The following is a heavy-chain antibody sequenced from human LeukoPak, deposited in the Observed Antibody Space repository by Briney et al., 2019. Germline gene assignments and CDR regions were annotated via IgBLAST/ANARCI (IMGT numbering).Heavy chain of an antibody. CDR2: ISSSSSYI. V-gene: IGHV3-21*01. CDR3: ARDTPARMTWIAVAAPYFDY. Sequence: PGGSLRLSCAASGFTFSSYSMNWVRQAPGKGLEWVSSISSSSSYIYYADSVKGRFTISRDNAKNSLYLQMNSLRAEDTAVYYCARDTPARMTWIAVAAPYFDYWGQGTLVTVSS. J-gene: IGHJ4*02. CDR1: GFTFSSYS. D-gene: IGHD6-19*01.